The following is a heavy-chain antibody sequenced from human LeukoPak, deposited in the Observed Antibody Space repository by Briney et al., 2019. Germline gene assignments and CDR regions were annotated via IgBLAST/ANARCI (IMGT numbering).Heavy chain of an antibody. CDR1: GGSISSDEYY. D-gene: IGHD3-10*01. CDR3: ARQRSYNWHFDL. J-gene: IGHJ2*01. V-gene: IGHV4-31*03. CDR2: IHYSGGT. Sequence: SETLSLTCTVSGGSISSDEYYWSWIRQHPGKGLEWIGYIHYSGGTYYNPSLKSRLTISVDTSKNQFSLKLSSVTAADTAVCYCARQRSYNWHFDLWGRGTLVTVSS.